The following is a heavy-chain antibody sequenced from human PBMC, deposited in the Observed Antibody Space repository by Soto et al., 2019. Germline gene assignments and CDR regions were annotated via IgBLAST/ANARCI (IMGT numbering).Heavy chain of an antibody. CDR3: AASLVLAGVTRSLNY. V-gene: IGHV3-7*05. CDR2: MNPDGSNK. Sequence: GGSLRLSCVASGFAFSGYWVNWVRQAPEKGLEWVANMNPDGSNKYYMDSVKGRFTISRDNAKNSLFLQMNSLRAEDTAVYFCAASLVLAGVTRSLNYWGQGTLVTVSS. J-gene: IGHJ4*02. D-gene: IGHD6-19*01. CDR1: GFAFSGYW.